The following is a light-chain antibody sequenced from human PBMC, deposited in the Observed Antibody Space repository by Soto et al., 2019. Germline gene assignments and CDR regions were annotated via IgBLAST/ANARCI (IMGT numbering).Light chain of an antibody. Sequence: SQNSPSPSTLSASVGASVPITCPAGQSISIWLAWYQQKTGKAPNLLIYDASRLESGVPSRFSGSGSGTEFTLTISSMKNDDFATYYCQQCDSSTYTFGKGTRGEIK. CDR1: QSISIW. CDR2: DAS. CDR3: QQCDSSTYT. V-gene: IGKV1-5*01. J-gene: IGKJ2*01.